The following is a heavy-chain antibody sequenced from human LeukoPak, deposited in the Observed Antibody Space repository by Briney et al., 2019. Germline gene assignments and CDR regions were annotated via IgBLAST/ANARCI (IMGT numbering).Heavy chain of an antibody. J-gene: IGHJ4*02. CDR2: IKQDGSEK. CDR1: GFIFSDYH. Sequence: GGSLRLSCAASGFIFSDYHMSWIRQAPGKGLEWVANIKQDGSEKYYVDSVKGRFTISRDNAKNSLYLQMNSLRAEDTAVYYCARGFDNRLWGQGTLVTVSS. D-gene: IGHD3-22*01. V-gene: IGHV3-7*01. CDR3: ARGFDNRL.